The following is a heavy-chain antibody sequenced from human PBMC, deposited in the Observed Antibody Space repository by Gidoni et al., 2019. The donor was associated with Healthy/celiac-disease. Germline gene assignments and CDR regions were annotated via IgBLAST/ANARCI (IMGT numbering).Heavy chain of an antibody. CDR2: IYPGDSDT. CDR3: ARHEDEGRSSGWYMTY. J-gene: IGHJ4*02. V-gene: IGHV5-51*01. Sequence: EVQLVQSGAGVKKPGESLKISCRGSGYSFTSYWIGWVRQMPGKGLEWMGIIYPGDSDTRYRPSFHAQVTISADKSISTAYLQWSSLKASDPAMSYCARHEDEGRSSGWYMTYWGQGTLVPVSS. D-gene: IGHD6-19*01. CDR1: GYSFTSYW.